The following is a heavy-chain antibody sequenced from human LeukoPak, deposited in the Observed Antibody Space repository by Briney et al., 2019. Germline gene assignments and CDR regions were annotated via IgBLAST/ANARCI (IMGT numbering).Heavy chain of an antibody. D-gene: IGHD4/OR15-4a*01. CDR3: AKYSDYGAHADWFDH. Sequence: GRSLRLSCAASGFTFSSYGMHWVRQAPGKGLEWVAVMSYHGINKYYADSVVGRFTISRDNSRNTLYLQMNGLRVDDTAVYYCAKYSDYGAHADWFDHRGQGTLVTVST. CDR1: GFTFSSYG. J-gene: IGHJ5*02. V-gene: IGHV3-30*18. CDR2: MSYHGINK.